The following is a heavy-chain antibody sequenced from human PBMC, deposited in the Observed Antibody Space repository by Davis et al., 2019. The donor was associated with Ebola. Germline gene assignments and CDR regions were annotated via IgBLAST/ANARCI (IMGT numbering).Heavy chain of an antibody. CDR1: AGSFSGYY. CDR2: INHSGST. V-gene: IGHV4-34*01. D-gene: IGHD2-2*02. CDR3: ARVARYCSSTSCYTLAAYYYGMDV. Sequence: SEPLSLTCAVYAGSFSGYYWSWIRQLPGKGLEWIGEINHSGSTNYNPSLQSRVTISVDTSKNQFSLKLSSVTAADTAVYYCARVARYCSSTSCYTLAAYYYGMDVWGQGTTVTVSS. J-gene: IGHJ6*02.